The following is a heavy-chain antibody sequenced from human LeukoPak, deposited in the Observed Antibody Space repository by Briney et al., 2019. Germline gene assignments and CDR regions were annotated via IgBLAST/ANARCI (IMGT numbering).Heavy chain of an antibody. CDR3: ARDTSGWYYFDY. CDR2: IYYSGST. CDR1: GGSISSYY. V-gene: IGHV4-59*12. Sequence: SETLSLTCTVSGGSISSYYWSWIRQPPGKGLEWIGYIYYSGSTNYNPSLKSRVTMSVDTSKNQFSLKLSSVTAANTAVYYCARDTSGWYYFDYWGQGTLVTVSS. D-gene: IGHD6-19*01. J-gene: IGHJ4*02.